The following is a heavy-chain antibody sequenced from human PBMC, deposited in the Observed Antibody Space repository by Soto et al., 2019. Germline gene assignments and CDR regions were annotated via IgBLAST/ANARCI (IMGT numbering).Heavy chain of an antibody. Sequence: QVQLQESGPGLVKPSQTLSLTCTVSGGSISSGDYYWSWIRQPPGKGLEWIGYIYYSGSTYYNPSLKSRVTISVDTSKNQFSLKLSSVTAADTAVYYCARVTCTNGVCYTGFDYWGQGTLVTVSS. J-gene: IGHJ4*02. CDR1: GGSISSGDYY. V-gene: IGHV4-30-4*01. D-gene: IGHD2-8*01. CDR2: IYYSGST. CDR3: ARVTCTNGVCYTGFDY.